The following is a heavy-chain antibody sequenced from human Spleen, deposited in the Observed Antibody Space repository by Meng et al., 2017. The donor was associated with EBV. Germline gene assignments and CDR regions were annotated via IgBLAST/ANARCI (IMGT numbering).Heavy chain of an antibody. CDR3: ARGPLAEGNY. CDR1: GFSVSGNY. D-gene: IGHD1-14*01. CDR2: IYSGGTT. J-gene: IGHJ4*02. Sequence: VELVESGGNLTQPGGSLRLSCAVSGFSVSGNYMTWVRQAPGKGLEWLSVIYSGGTTYYADAVKGRFTISRDNSKNTLYLQMNSLRVEDTAVYYCARGPLAEGNYWGQGTLVTVSS. V-gene: IGHV3-53*01.